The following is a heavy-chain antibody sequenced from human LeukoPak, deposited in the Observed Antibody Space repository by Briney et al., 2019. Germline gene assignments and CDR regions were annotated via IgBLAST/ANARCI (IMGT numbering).Heavy chain of an antibody. D-gene: IGHD6-13*01. CDR3: VRDSRYGSGWFEDGLDF. CDR2: INDRGST. CDR1: GDSVRSYY. V-gene: IGHV4-59*02. J-gene: IGHJ6*02. Sequence: PSEILSLTCTVSGDSVRSYYWSWIRQPPGQGLEWLGHINDRGSTNYNPSLQGRVTISIDTSKNQFSLKVNSVTAADTAVYYCVRDSRYGSGWFEDGLDFWAKGPRSPSP.